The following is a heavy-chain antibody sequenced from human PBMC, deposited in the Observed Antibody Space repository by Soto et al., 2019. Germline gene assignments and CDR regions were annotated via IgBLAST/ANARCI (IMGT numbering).Heavy chain of an antibody. D-gene: IGHD4-17*01. CDR3: ARENAYGDPNSFDY. J-gene: IGHJ4*02. Sequence: EVHLVESGGGLVKPGGSLRLSCTASGFTFSSYNMNWVRQAPGKGLEWVSSISSSSNYIYYADSMKGRFTISRYNAKNSLYLQMNSLRAEDTAVYYCARENAYGDPNSFDYWCQGTLVTFSA. CDR2: ISSSSNYI. CDR1: GFTFSSYN. V-gene: IGHV3-21*01.